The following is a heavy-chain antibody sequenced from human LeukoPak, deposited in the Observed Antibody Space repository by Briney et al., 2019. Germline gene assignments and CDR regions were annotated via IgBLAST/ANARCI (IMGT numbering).Heavy chain of an antibody. V-gene: IGHV3-53*01. Sequence: GGSLRLSCAASGFTVSSNYMSWVRQTPGKGLEWVSVIYSGGSTYYADSVKGRFTISRDNSKNTLYLQMNSLRAEDTAVYYCARGSPMLRGRPFDYWGQGTLVTVSS. CDR3: ARGSPMLRGRPFDY. CDR1: GFTVSSNY. J-gene: IGHJ4*02. CDR2: IYSGGST. D-gene: IGHD3-10*01.